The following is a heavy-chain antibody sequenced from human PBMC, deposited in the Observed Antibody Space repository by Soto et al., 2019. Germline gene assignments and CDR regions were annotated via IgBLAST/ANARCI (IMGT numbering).Heavy chain of an antibody. Sequence: EVQLVESGGGLVQPGGSLRLSCAASGFTVSSNYMSWVRQAPGKGLEWVSLIYSGGSTYYADSVKGRFSISRDNSKNTLYLQMNSLRAEDTAVYYCARDPGASVYYYYYGMDVWGQGTTVTVSS. D-gene: IGHD1-26*01. J-gene: IGHJ6*02. V-gene: IGHV3-66*01. CDR2: IYSGGST. CDR3: ARDPGASVYYYYYGMDV. CDR1: GFTVSSNY.